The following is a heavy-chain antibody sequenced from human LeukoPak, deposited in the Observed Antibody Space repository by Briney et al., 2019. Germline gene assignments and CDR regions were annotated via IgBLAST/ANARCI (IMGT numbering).Heavy chain of an antibody. CDR2: IYYSGST. Sequence: SETLSLTCTVSGGSISSSSYYWGWIRQPPGKGLEWIGSIYYSGSTYYNPSLKSRVTISIDTSKNQFSLKLSSVTAADTAVYYCARYHSGYDDYWGQGTLVTVSS. CDR1: GGSISSSSYY. CDR3: ARYHSGYDDY. J-gene: IGHJ4*02. V-gene: IGHV4-39*07. D-gene: IGHD5-12*01.